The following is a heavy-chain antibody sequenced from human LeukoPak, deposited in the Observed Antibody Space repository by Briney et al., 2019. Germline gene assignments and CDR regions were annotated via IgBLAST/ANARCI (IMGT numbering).Heavy chain of an antibody. Sequence: SETLSLTCTVSGGSISSYYWSWIRQPAGKGLEWIGSIYYSGSTYYNPSLKSRVTISVDTSKNQFSLKLSSVTAADTAVYYCARQRNYYDSSGQPYYFDYWGQGTLVTVSS. CDR3: ARQRNYYDSSGQPYYFDY. J-gene: IGHJ4*02. CDR2: IYYSGST. CDR1: GGSISSYY. V-gene: IGHV4-59*05. D-gene: IGHD3-22*01.